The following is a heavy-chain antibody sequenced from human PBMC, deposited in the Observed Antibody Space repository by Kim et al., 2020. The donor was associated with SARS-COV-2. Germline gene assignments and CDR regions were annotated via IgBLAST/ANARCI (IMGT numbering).Heavy chain of an antibody. CDR1: GYTFTGYY. V-gene: IGHV1-2*02. J-gene: IGHJ4*02. CDR3: ARDFIAAAGLGFDY. D-gene: IGHD6-13*01. Sequence: ASVKVSCKASGYTFTGYYMHWVRQAPGQGLEWMGWINPNSGGTNYAQKFQGRVTMTRDTSISTAYMELSRLRSDDTAVYYCARDFIAAAGLGFDYWGQGTLVTVSS. CDR2: INPNSGGT.